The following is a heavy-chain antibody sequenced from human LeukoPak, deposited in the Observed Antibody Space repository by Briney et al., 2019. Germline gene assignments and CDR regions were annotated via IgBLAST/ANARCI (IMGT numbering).Heavy chain of an antibody. D-gene: IGHD6-19*01. CDR1: GFTFSNYW. CDR3: AKVAVAGPFDY. J-gene: IGHJ4*02. V-gene: IGHV3-23*01. CDR2: ISGSGGST. Sequence: GGSLRLSCAASGFTFSNYWMHWVRQAPGKGLVWVSAISGSGGSTYYADSVKGRFTISRDNSKNTLYLQMNSLRAENTAVYYCAKVAVAGPFDYWGQGTLVTVSS.